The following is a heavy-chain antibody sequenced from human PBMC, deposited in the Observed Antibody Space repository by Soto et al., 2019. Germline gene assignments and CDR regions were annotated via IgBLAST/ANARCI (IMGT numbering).Heavy chain of an antibody. CDR1: GGTFSSYA. CDR2: IIPIFGTA. D-gene: IGHD6-13*01. V-gene: IGHV1-69*06. Sequence: KVSCKASGGTFSSYAISWVRQAPGQGLEWMGGIIPIFGTANYAQKFQGRVTITADKSTSTAYMELSSLRSEDTAVYYCAREPRPDSSSWYLDYWGQGTLVTVSS. J-gene: IGHJ4*02. CDR3: AREPRPDSSSWYLDY.